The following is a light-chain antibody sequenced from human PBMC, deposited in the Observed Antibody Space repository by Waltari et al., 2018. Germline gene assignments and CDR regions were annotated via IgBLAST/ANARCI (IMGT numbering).Light chain of an antibody. J-gene: IGKJ1*01. Sequence: EIVLTQSPGTLSLSLGERATLSCRASQSVRSNYLAWYQQKVGQAARLLIYGASSRATCIPDMFSGSGSGTDFTLTISRLEPEDFALYYCQQFDISRSTFVQGTKVEIK. CDR1: QSVRSNY. CDR3: QQFDISRST. CDR2: GAS. V-gene: IGKV3-20*01.